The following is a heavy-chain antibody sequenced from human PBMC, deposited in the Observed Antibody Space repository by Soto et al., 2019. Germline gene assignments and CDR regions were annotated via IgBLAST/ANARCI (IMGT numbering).Heavy chain of an antibody. V-gene: IGHV3-23*01. Sequence: GGSLRLSCSASAFTFSNYAMSWVRQPPGKGLEWVSAIGTGDNTYYADSVKGRFTISRDNSKDTLYLQVNSLRAEDTAVYYCAKGAGTREYNWFESWGQGTLVTVSS. CDR3: AKGAGTREYNWFES. J-gene: IGHJ5*01. D-gene: IGHD1-1*01. CDR1: AFTFSNYA. CDR2: IGTGDNT.